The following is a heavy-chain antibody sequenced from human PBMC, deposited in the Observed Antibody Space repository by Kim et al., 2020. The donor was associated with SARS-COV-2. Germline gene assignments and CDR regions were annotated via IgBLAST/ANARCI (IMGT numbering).Heavy chain of an antibody. CDR3: ARHLWAGFDL. Sequence: GESLKISCSASGYRFTSYWITWVRQMPGKGLEWMGKIHPSDSDSSHGPSFQGHVAFSVDKSSNTAYLHWDSLKASDTATYYCARHLWAGFDLWGQGTLVTVSS. CDR2: IHPSDSDS. CDR1: GYRFTSYW. V-gene: IGHV5-10-1*01. J-gene: IGHJ4*02. D-gene: IGHD3-10*01.